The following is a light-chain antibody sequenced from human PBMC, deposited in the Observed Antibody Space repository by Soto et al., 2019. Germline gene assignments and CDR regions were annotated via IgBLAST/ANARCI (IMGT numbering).Light chain of an antibody. Sequence: QSALTQPPSASGSPGQSVTISCTVTSSDVGGYDYVSWYQQRPGKAPKLMIYEVSKRPSGVPDRFSGSKSGNTASLTVSGLQAEDEADYYCTSYAGSNNMGVFGTGTKVTVL. CDR2: EVS. CDR3: TSYAGSNNMGV. CDR1: SSDVGGYDY. V-gene: IGLV2-8*01. J-gene: IGLJ1*01.